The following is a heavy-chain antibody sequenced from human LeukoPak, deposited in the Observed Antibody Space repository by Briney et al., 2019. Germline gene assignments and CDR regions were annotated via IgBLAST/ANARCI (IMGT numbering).Heavy chain of an antibody. CDR3: ARNDYGRPFDY. V-gene: IGHV4-31*03. D-gene: IGHD4-17*01. J-gene: IGHJ4*02. Sequence: PSETLSLTCTVSGGSISSGGSYWSWIRQHPGKGLEWIGYIYYSGSTYYNPSLKSRVTISVDTSKNQFSLKLSSVTAADTAVYYCARNDYGRPFDYWGQGTLVTVSS. CDR2: IYYSGST. CDR1: GGSISSGGSY.